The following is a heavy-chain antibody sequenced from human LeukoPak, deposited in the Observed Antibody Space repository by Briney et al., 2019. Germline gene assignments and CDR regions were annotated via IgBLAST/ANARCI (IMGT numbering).Heavy chain of an antibody. Sequence: GGSLRLSCAASGFTFSSYGMHWVRQAPGKGLEWVVIIWYDGSNANYADSVKGRFTISRDNSKNTVYLEMNSLRVEDTAVYYCARDRGTRGDGSVAGSFDYWGQGTLVTVSS. CDR1: GFTFSSYG. CDR2: IWYDGSNA. CDR3: ARDRGTRGDGSVAGSFDY. V-gene: IGHV3-33*01. D-gene: IGHD3-10*01. J-gene: IGHJ4*02.